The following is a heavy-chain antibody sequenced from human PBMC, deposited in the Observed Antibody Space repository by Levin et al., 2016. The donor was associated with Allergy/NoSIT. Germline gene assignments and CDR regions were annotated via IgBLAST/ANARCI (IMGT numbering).Heavy chain of an antibody. D-gene: IGHD5-24*01. CDR2: INPNNGAT. CDR3: ARLQFSGMSKLFDR. J-gene: IGHJ5*02. Sequence: ASVKVSCKASGYTFTGHFIHWVRQAPGQGIEWMGWINPNNGATIYAEKFQARVTMTRDTSIATAYMELNRLRSNDTAVYYCARLQFSGMSKLFDRWGQGTLVTVSS. V-gene: IGHV1-2*02. CDR1: GYTFTGHF.